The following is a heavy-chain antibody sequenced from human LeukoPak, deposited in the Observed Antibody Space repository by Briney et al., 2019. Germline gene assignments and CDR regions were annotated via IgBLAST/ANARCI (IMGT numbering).Heavy chain of an antibody. V-gene: IGHV4-39*01. CDR2: IYYSGST. CDR1: GGSISSSSYY. J-gene: IGHJ6*03. CDR3: ARCGVFDYYYYYMDV. Sequence: SETLSLTCTVPGGSISSSSYYWGWIRQPPGKGLEWIGSIYYSGSTYYNPSLKSRVTISVDTSKNQFSLKLSSVTAADTAVYYCARCGVFDYYYYYMDVWGKGTTVTVSS. D-gene: IGHD3-3*01.